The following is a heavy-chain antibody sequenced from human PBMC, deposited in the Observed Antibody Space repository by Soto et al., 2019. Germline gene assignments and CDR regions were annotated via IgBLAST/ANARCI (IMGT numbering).Heavy chain of an antibody. CDR3: ERGTGTGYYYYYYMDV. CDR1: GGTFSSYT. V-gene: IGHV1-69*02. CDR2: IIPILGIA. Sequence: ASVKVSCKASGGTFSSYTISWVRQAPGQGLEWMGRIIPILGIANYAQKFQGRVTITADKSTSTAYMELSSLRSEDTAVYYCERGTGTGYYYYYYMDVGGKGTTVTVSS. D-gene: IGHD1-7*01. J-gene: IGHJ6*03.